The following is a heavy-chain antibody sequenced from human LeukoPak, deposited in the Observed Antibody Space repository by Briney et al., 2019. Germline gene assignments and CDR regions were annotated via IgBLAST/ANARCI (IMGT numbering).Heavy chain of an antibody. J-gene: IGHJ4*02. CDR1: GFTFSSYA. CDR2: ISSNGGST. Sequence: GGSLRLSCSASGFTFSSYAMHWVRQAPGKGLEYVSAISSNGGSTYYADSVKCRFTISRDNSKNTLYLQMSSLRAEDTAVYYCLREVPAAILHYWAQGPLVTVSS. CDR3: LREVPAAILHY. D-gene: IGHD2-2*01. V-gene: IGHV3-64D*06.